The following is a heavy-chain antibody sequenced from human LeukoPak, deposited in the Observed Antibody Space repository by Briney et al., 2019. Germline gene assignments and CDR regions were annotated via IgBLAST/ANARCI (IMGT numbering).Heavy chain of an antibody. V-gene: IGHV3-23*01. J-gene: IGHJ4*02. CDR1: GFTFNNYA. CDR2: IMIGGDGK. CDR3: VRAAPQNCYPSSCSLFNK. Sequence: GGSLRLSCAGSGFTFNNYAMSWVRRAPRKGLEWVSTIMIGGDGKHYADSVKGRFTISRDRSESTLFLQMDDLRADDTAVYYCVRAAPQNCYPSSCSLFNKWGQGTLVTVSS. D-gene: IGHD2-2*01.